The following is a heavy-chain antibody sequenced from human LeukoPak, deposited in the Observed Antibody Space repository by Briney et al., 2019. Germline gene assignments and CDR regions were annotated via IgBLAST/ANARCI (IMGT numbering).Heavy chain of an antibody. D-gene: IGHD5-12*01. CDR1: GGTFSSYA. J-gene: IGHJ4*02. Sequence: GASVKVSCKASGGTFSSYAISWVRQAPGQGLEWTGGIIPIFGTANYAQKFQGRVTITADKSTSTAYMELSSLRSEDTAVYYCARITYSGYADDDQYYFDYWGQGTLVTVSS. CDR3: ARITYSGYADDDQYYFDY. CDR2: IIPIFGTA. V-gene: IGHV1-69*06.